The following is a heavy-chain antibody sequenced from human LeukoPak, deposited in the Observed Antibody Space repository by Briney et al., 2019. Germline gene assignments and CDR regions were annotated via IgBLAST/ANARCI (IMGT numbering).Heavy chain of an antibody. Sequence: GGSLRLSCAASGFTFSSYAMHWVRQAPGKGLEGVAVILYDGNNKNYVESVKGRFTSSKDNSKNTLYLQMNSLRAEDTAVYYCARDPVGLWCGELSHFDYWGQGTLVTVSS. CDR1: GFTFSSYA. J-gene: IGHJ4*02. CDR3: ARDPVGLWCGELSHFDY. V-gene: IGHV3-30*04. D-gene: IGHD3-10*01. CDR2: ILYDGNNK.